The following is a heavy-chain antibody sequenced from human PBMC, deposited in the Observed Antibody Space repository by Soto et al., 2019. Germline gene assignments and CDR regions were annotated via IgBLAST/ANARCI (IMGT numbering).Heavy chain of an antibody. J-gene: IGHJ6*02. CDR3: ATEKRLLGYYYYYGLDV. CDR2: ISSSSSTI. V-gene: IGHV3-48*02. Sequence: PGGSLRLSCAASGFTFSSYSMNWVRQAPGKGLEWVSYISSSSSTIYYADSVKGRFTISRDNAKNSLYLQMNSLRDEDTAVYYCATEKRLLGYYYYYGLDVWGQGTTVTVSS. CDR1: GFTFSSYS. D-gene: IGHD2-15*01.